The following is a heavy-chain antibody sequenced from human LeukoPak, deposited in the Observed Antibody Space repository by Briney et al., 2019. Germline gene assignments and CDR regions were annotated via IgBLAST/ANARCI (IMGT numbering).Heavy chain of an antibody. V-gene: IGHV3-23*01. Sequence: PGGSLRLSCAASGFSFSTYAMSWVRQAPGKGLEWVSAISGNAISTYCADSVKGRFTISRDNSKNTVYLQMNSLRAEDTAVYYCAKVGPGCSSTSCYPGYWGQGTLVTVSS. J-gene: IGHJ4*02. CDR1: GFSFSTYA. CDR3: AKVGPGCSSTSCYPGY. CDR2: ISGNAIST. D-gene: IGHD2-2*01.